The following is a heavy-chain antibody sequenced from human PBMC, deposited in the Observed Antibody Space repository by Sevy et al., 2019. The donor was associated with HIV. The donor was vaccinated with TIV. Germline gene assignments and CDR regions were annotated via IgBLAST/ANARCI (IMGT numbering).Heavy chain of an antibody. Sequence: GGSLRLSCAASGFTVSSNYMSWVRQAPGKGLERVSVIYSGGSTYYAESVKGRFTISRDNSKNTLYLQMNSLRAEDTAMYYCARDLNTVTTDWGQGTLVSVSS. CDR3: ARDLNTVTTD. D-gene: IGHD4-17*01. V-gene: IGHV3-53*01. J-gene: IGHJ4*02. CDR2: IYSGGST. CDR1: GFTVSSNY.